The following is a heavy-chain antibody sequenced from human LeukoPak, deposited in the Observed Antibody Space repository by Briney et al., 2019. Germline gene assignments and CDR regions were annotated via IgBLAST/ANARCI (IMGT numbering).Heavy chain of an antibody. D-gene: IGHD6-13*01. V-gene: IGHV4-34*01. CDR2: IDRSGST. J-gene: IGHJ4*02. Sequence: SETLSLTCAVYGGPFSGYSWTWIRQPPGKGLEWIGEIDRSGSTNYNPSLKSRLTIPVDTSKNQFSLKLSSVTAADTAVYYCARGSAAGLAYWGQGTLVTVSS. CDR1: GGPFSGYS. CDR3: ARGSAAGLAY.